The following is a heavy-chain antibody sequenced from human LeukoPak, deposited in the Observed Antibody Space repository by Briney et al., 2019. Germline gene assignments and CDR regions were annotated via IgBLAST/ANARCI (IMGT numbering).Heavy chain of an antibody. CDR3: ARDSGGYSGYEPSFDY. J-gene: IGHJ4*02. CDR2: IYHSGST. V-gene: IGHV4-34*01. D-gene: IGHD5-12*01. Sequence: SETLSLTCAVYGGSFSGYYWSWIRQPPGKGLEWIGEIYHSGSTNYNPSLKSRVTISVDKSKNQFSLKLSSVTAADTAVYYCARDSGGYSGYEPSFDYWGQGTLVTVSS. CDR1: GGSFSGYY.